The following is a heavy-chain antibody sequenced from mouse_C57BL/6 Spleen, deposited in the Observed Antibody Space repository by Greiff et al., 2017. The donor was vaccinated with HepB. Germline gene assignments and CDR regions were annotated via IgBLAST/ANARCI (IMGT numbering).Heavy chain of an antibody. V-gene: IGHV1-81*01. D-gene: IGHD1-1*01. CDR2: IYPRSGNT. CDR3: ARGTTVVATDWYFEV. CDR1: GYTFTSYG. Sequence: QVQLKESGAELARPGASVKLSCKASGYTFTSYGISWVKQSTGQGLEWIGEIYPRSGNTYYNEKFKGKATLTADKSSSTAYMELRSLTSEDSAVYFCARGTTVVATDWYFEVWGTGTTVTVSS. J-gene: IGHJ1*03.